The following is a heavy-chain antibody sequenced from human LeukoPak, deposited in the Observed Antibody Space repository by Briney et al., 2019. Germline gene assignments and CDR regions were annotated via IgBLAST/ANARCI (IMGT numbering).Heavy chain of an antibody. D-gene: IGHD3-10*01. V-gene: IGHV1-24*01. CDR2: FDPEDGET. Sequence: ASVKVSCKVSGYTLTELSMHWVRQAPGKGLEWMGGFDPEDGETIYAQKFQGRVTMTEDTSTDTAYMELSSQRSEDTAVYYCATDPYYYGSGSYFAFDIWGQGTMVTVSS. CDR3: ATDPYYYGSGSYFAFDI. CDR1: GYTLTELS. J-gene: IGHJ3*02.